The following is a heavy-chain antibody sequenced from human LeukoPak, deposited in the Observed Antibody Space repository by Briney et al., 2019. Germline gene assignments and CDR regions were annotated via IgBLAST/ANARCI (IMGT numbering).Heavy chain of an antibody. CDR1: GGSISSRSYY. CDR3: ARDMYYYDSSGYYRFDP. D-gene: IGHD3-22*01. CDR2: IYYSGST. J-gene: IGHJ5*02. V-gene: IGHV4-39*02. Sequence: SETLSLTCSVSGGSISSRSYYWGWIRQPPGKGLEWIGSIYYSGSTYYNPSLKSRVTISVDTSKNQFSLKLSSVTAADTAMYYCARDMYYYDSSGYYRFDPWGQGTLVTVSS.